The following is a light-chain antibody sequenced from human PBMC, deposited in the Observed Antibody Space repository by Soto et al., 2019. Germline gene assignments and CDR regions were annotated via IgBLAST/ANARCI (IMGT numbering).Light chain of an antibody. J-gene: IGLJ2*01. Sequence: QSALTQPRSVSGSPGQSVTISCTGTSSDVGGYYFVSWYQHHPGKAPKLMIYDVSKRPSGVPDRFSGSKSGNTASLTISGLQAEYEGDYFCCSYAGSYPSVFGGGTKLTVL. CDR1: SSDVGGYYF. CDR3: CSYAGSYPSV. V-gene: IGLV2-11*01. CDR2: DVS.